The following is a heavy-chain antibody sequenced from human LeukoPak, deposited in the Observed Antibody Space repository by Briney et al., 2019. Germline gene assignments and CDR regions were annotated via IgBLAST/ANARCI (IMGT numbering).Heavy chain of an antibody. V-gene: IGHV4-59*01. J-gene: IGHJ4*02. D-gene: IGHD3-22*01. Sequence: SETLSLTCTVSGGSISSYYWSWIRQPPGKGLEWIGYIYYSGSTNYNPSLKSRATISVDTSKNQFSLKLSSVTAADTAVYYCARAGRYYYDSSGYLDYWGQGTLVTVSS. CDR1: GGSISSYY. CDR3: ARAGRYYYDSSGYLDY. CDR2: IYYSGST.